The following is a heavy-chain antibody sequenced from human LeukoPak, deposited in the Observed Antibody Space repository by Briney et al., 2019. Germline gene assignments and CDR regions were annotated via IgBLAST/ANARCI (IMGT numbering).Heavy chain of an antibody. CDR2: FDPEDGET. CDR3: ATEPPPGSSGSYYGYFQH. CDR1: GYTLTELS. D-gene: IGHD1-26*01. J-gene: IGHJ1*01. Sequence: ASVKVSCKVSGYTLTELSMHWVRQAPGKGLEWMGGFDPEDGETIYAQKFQGRVTMTEDTSTDTAYMELSSLRSEDTAVYYCATEPPPGSSGSYYGYFQHWGQGTLVTVSS. V-gene: IGHV1-24*01.